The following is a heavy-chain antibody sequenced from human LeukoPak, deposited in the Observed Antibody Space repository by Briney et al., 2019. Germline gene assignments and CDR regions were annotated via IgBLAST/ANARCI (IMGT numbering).Heavy chain of an antibody. Sequence: GRSLRLSCVASGFTFSRHAMHWVRQAPGKGLEWVGVISYDGSTKYYADSVKGRLTISRDNPRNTLYLQVNSLRADDTALYYCARAGIESAAKTLDPWGQGTLVIVSS. J-gene: IGHJ5*02. CDR2: ISYDGSTK. D-gene: IGHD6-13*01. V-gene: IGHV3-30*04. CDR1: GFTFSRHA. CDR3: ARAGIESAAKTLDP.